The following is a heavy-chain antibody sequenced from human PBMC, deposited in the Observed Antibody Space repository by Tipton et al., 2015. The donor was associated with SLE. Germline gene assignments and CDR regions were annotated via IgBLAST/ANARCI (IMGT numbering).Heavy chain of an antibody. V-gene: IGHV1-2*06. CDR1: GYTFTGYY. CDR3: ARVDYGATSYGMDV. D-gene: IGHD4-17*01. J-gene: IGHJ6*02. CDR2: INPNSGGT. Sequence: QSGAEVKKPGASVKVSCKASGYTFTGYYMHWVRQAPGQGLEWMGRINPNSGGTNYAQKFQGRVTMTRDTSISTAYMELSRLRSDDTAVYYCARVDYGATSYGMDVWGQGTTVTVSS.